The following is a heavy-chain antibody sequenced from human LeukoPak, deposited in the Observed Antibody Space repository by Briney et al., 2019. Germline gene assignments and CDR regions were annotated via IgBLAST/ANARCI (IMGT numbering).Heavy chain of an antibody. J-gene: IGHJ5*02. CDR2: IKLDGSDK. CDR3: ARGGTPQVRVAINWFDP. CDR1: GFTFSSYW. Sequence: GGSLRLSCAASGFTFSSYWMTWVRQAPGKGLEWVANIKLDGSDKYYVDSVRGRFTVSRDNAKNSLYLQMNTLRAEDTAVYYCARGGTPQVRVAINWFDPWGQGTLVTVSP. V-gene: IGHV3-7*03. D-gene: IGHD3-16*01.